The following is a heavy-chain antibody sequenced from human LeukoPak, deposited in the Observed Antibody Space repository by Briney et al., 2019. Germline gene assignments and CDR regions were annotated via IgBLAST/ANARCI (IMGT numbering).Heavy chain of an antibody. CDR3: DMGSRTGYSSY. V-gene: IGHV3-21*01. Sequence: GGSLRLSCAASGFTFSSYSMNWVRRAPGKGLEWVSSISSSSSYIYYADSVKGRFTISRDNAKNSLYLQMNSLRAEDTAVYYCDMGSRTGYSSYWGQGTLVTVSS. J-gene: IGHJ4*02. CDR1: GFTFSSYS. CDR2: ISSSSSYI. D-gene: IGHD5-18*01.